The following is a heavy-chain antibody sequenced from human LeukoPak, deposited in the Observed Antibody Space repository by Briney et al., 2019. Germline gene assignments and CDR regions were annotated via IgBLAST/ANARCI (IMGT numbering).Heavy chain of an antibody. CDR2: ISSSSSYI. CDR1: GVTFSSYS. D-gene: IGHD3-9*01. V-gene: IGHV3-21*01. Sequence: GESLRLSCAASGVTFSSYSMSWVRQAPGKGLEWVAAISSSSSYIYYADSVKGRFTISRDNAKNSLYLQMNSLRAEDTAVYYCARGGDYDILTGYLPFDYWGQGTLVTVSS. CDR3: ARGGDYDILTGYLPFDY. J-gene: IGHJ4*02.